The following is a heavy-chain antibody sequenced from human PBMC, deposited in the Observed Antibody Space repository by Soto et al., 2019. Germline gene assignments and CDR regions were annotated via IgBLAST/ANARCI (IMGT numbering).Heavy chain of an antibody. Sequence: SETLSLTCAVYGGSFSGYYWSWIRQPPGKGLEWIGEINHSGSTNYNPSLKSRVTISVDTSKNQFSLKLSSVTAADTAVYYCARVRIAARPRTLSYNWFDPWGQGTLVTVS. CDR3: ARVRIAARPRTLSYNWFDP. CDR2: INHSGST. J-gene: IGHJ5*02. V-gene: IGHV4-34*01. D-gene: IGHD6-6*01. CDR1: GGSFSGYY.